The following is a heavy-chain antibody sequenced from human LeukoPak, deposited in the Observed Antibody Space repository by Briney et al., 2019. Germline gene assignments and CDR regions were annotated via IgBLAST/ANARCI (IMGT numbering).Heavy chain of an antibody. CDR3: TRGRPALLRYFDWLFTFDY. CDR2: IRSKAYGGTT. J-gene: IGHJ4*02. V-gene: IGHV3-49*03. D-gene: IGHD3-9*01. Sequence: GGSLRLSCTASGFTFGDYAMSWFRQAPGKGLEWVGFIRSKAYGGTTEYAASVKGRFTISRDDSKSIAYLQMNSLKTEDTAVYYCTRGRPALLRYFDWLFTFDYWGQGTLVTVSS. CDR1: GFTFGDYA.